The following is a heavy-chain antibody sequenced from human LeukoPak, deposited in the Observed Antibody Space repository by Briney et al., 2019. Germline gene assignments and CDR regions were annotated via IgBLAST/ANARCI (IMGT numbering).Heavy chain of an antibody. J-gene: IGHJ4*02. Sequence: SVKVSCKASGYTFTSYGISWVRQAPGQGLEWMGGIIPISGTANYAQNFQGRVTITTDESTSTAYMELSSLRSEDTAVYFCARPQGDYSNYGTFDYWGQGTLVTVSS. CDR2: IIPISGTA. V-gene: IGHV1-69*05. CDR1: GYTFTSYG. D-gene: IGHD4-11*01. CDR3: ARPQGDYSNYGTFDY.